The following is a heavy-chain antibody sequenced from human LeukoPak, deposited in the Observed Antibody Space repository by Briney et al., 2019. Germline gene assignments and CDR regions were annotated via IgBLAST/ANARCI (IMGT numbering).Heavy chain of an antibody. CDR1: GYTFTGYY. CDR2: FNPNSGGT. D-gene: IGHD6-19*01. CDR3: AREARSGGSSGFNWFDP. Sequence: ASVKVSCKASGYTFTGYYMHWVRQAPGQGLEWRGGFNPNSGGTNYAQKFQGRVTMTRDTSISTAYMELSRLRSDDTAVYYCAREARSGGSSGFNWFDPWGQGTLVTVSS. J-gene: IGHJ5*02. V-gene: IGHV1-2*02.